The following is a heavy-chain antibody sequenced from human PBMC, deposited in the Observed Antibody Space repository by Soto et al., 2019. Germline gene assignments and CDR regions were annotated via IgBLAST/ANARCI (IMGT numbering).Heavy chain of an antibody. CDR3: ARCKYSNGYDFDP. Sequence: QPGGSLRLSCAASGFSFSNYGMSWVRQAPGKGLEWVSHISGSGTNIYYAGSVKGRFTVSRDIAKNSLFLQMNSLRDEDTAVYYCARCKYSNGYDFDPGGQGTLVTVSS. CDR1: GFSFSNYG. V-gene: IGHV3-48*02. CDR2: ISGSGTNI. D-gene: IGHD5-18*01. J-gene: IGHJ5*02.